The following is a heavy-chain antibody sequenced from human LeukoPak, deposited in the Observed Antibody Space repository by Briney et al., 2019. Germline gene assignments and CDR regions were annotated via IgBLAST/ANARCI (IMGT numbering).Heavy chain of an antibody. J-gene: IGHJ4*02. CDR3: ARDQLEPSRWFDY. CDR2: MNNDGSIR. V-gene: IGHV3-74*01. Sequence: GGSLRLSCAATGFTFSTYWMHWVRQAPGKGLVWVSRMNNDGSIRDYADSVKGRFTISRDNAKNTLYLQMNSLRVEDTAVYYCARDQLEPSRWFDYWGQGTLATVSS. CDR1: GFTFSTYW. D-gene: IGHD1-1*01.